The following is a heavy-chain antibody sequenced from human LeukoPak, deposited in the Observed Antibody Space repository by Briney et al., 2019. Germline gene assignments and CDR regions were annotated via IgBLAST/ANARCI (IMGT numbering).Heavy chain of an antibody. J-gene: IGHJ6*02. Sequence: GASVKVSCKASGYTFTNYAVSWVRQAPGQGLEYMGYISADNGNTNYAQNLQGRVTMTTDTSTTTVYMELRSLRSDDTAVHYCARLYSSGWPLECMDVWGQETTVTVSS. CDR3: ARLYSSGWPLECMDV. CDR2: ISADNGNT. CDR1: GYTFTNYA. V-gene: IGHV1-18*01. D-gene: IGHD6-19*01.